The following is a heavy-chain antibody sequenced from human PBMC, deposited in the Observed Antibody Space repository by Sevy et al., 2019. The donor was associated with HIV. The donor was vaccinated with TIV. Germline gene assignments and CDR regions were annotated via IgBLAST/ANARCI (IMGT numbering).Heavy chain of an antibody. V-gene: IGHV1-24*01. CDR1: GYTLTQVS. Sequence: ASVKASCKVSGYTLTQVSMHWVRQAPGEGLEWMGSFDPEDGETIYAQKFQGRVTMTEDTSTDTAYMELNSLRSEDTAVYFCATTKDYYDSSGCPFDYWGQGTLVTVSS. J-gene: IGHJ4*02. CDR3: ATTKDYYDSSGCPFDY. CDR2: FDPEDGET. D-gene: IGHD3-22*01.